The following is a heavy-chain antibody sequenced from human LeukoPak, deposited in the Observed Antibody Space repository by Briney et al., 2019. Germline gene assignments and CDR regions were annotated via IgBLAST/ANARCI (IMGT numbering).Heavy chain of an antibody. V-gene: IGHV1-2*02. CDR1: GYTFTGYY. CDR3: ARKLDDTGYGSGSFHYYYGMDV. D-gene: IGHD3-10*01. CDR2: INPNSGGT. J-gene: IGHJ6*02. Sequence: ASVKVSCKASGYTFTGYYMHWVRQAPGQGLEWMGWINPNSGGTNYAQKSQGRVTMTRDTSISTAYMELSRLRSDDTAVYYCARKLDDTGYGSGSFHYYYGMDVWGQGTTVTVSS.